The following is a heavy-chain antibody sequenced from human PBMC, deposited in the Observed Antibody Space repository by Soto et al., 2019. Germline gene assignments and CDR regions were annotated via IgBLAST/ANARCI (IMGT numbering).Heavy chain of an antibody. Sequence: SQTLSLTCAISGDSVSSNTASWNWIRQSPSRGLEWLGRTYFRSKWYNDYAVSVKSRIIINPDTSNNQFSLQLNSVTPEDTAVYFCAKGDNLGPKTGYAFDPWGQGIRVTVLL. CDR3: AKGDNLGPKTGYAFDP. CDR1: GDSVSSNTAS. J-gene: IGHJ5*02. D-gene: IGHD5-12*01. CDR2: TYFRSKWYN. V-gene: IGHV6-1*01.